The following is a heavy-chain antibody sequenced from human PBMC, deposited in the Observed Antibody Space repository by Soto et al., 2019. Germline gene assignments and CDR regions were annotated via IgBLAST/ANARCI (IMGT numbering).Heavy chain of an antibody. CDR3: ATEKDIVLMVYAADTYYFDY. D-gene: IGHD2-8*01. J-gene: IGHJ4*02. Sequence: ASVKVSCKASGGTFSSYTISWVRQAPGQGLEWMGRIIPILGIANYAQKFQGRVTITADKSTSTAYMELSSLRSEDTAVYYCATEKDIVLMVYAADTYYFDYWGQGTLVTVSS. CDR1: GGTFSSYT. CDR2: IIPILGIA. V-gene: IGHV1-69*02.